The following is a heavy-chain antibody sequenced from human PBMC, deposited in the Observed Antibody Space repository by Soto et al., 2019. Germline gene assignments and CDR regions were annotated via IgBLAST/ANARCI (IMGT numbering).Heavy chain of an antibody. J-gene: IGHJ4*02. V-gene: IGHV6-1*01. CDR2: TYYRSKWYN. CDR3: AREFPYYESSDSYFDY. Sequence: HSRTRPLSCAVWGVRDPGDRAALNRIRQSPSLVLEGLARTYYRSKWYNDYAVSVKSRITATPPTSKNQFSLHLNSLTPEDTAVYYGAREFPYYESSDSYFDYWGQGALVTVSA. D-gene: IGHD3-16*01. CDR1: GVRDPGDRAA.